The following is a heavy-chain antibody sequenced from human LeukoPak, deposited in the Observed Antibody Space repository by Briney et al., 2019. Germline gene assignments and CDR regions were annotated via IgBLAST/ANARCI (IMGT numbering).Heavy chain of an antibody. CDR1: GFTFSSNW. D-gene: IGHD6-25*01. CDR3: AGDRRERLADYFFDY. J-gene: IGHJ4*02. V-gene: IGHV3-7*01. Sequence: GGSLRLSCAASGFTFSSNWMSWVRQAPGKGLEWVANIKQDGSEKYYVDSVKGRFTISRDNAQNSLYVQMNSLRAEDTAVYYGAGDRRERLADYFFDYLGQGNLVTVSS. CDR2: IKQDGSEK.